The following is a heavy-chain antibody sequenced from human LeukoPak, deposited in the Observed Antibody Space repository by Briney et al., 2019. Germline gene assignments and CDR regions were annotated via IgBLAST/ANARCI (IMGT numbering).Heavy chain of an antibody. CDR1: GFTFSSYA. Sequence: GGSLRLSCAASGFTFSSYAMHWVRQAPGKGLEYVSAISSNGGSTYYANSVKGRFTISRDNSKNTLYLQMNSLRAEDTAVYYCAREPTSIAAAGTYDAFDIWGQGTMVTVSS. V-gene: IGHV3-64*01. CDR2: ISSNGGST. CDR3: AREPTSIAAAGTYDAFDI. J-gene: IGHJ3*02. D-gene: IGHD6-13*01.